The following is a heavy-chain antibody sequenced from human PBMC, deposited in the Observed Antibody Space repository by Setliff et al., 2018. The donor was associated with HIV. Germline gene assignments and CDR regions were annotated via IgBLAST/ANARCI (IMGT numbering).Heavy chain of an antibody. Sequence: PSETLSLTCTVSGGSISSHYWSWIRQPPGKGLEWIGSIYYSGSTNYNPSLKSRVTISVDTSKNQFSLRLSSVTAADTAVDYCARDPVPQKRNNFWSGYSDYWGQGTLVTVSS. D-gene: IGHD3-3*01. J-gene: IGHJ4*02. CDR3: ARDPVPQKRNNFWSGYSDY. CDR2: IYYSGST. V-gene: IGHV4-59*11. CDR1: GGSISSHY.